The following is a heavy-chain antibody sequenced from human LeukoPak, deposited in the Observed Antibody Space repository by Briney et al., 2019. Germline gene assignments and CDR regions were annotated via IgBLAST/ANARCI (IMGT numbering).Heavy chain of an antibody. Sequence: SVKVSCKASGGTFSSYAISWVRQAPGQGLEWMGGIIPVFGTANYAQKFQGRVTITADESTSTAYMELSSLRSEDTAVYYCARLGDYYDSSGYYGYVDYWGQGTLVTVSS. CDR3: ARLGDYYDSSGYYGYVDY. CDR1: GGTFSSYA. D-gene: IGHD3-22*01. V-gene: IGHV1-69*13. CDR2: IIPVFGTA. J-gene: IGHJ4*02.